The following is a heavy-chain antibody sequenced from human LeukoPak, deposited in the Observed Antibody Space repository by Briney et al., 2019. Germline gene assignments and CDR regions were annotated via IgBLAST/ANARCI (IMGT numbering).Heavy chain of an antibody. D-gene: IGHD6-6*01. CDR3: ARLAIAARRDFDY. CDR1: GGSISSSSYY. CDR2: IYYSGST. J-gene: IGHJ4*02. Sequence: SETLSLTCSVSGGSISSSSYYWGWIRQPPGKGLEWIGSIYYSGSTYYNASLKSRVTISVDTSKNQFSLKLSSVTAADTAVYYCARLAIAARRDFDYWGQGTLVTVSS. V-gene: IGHV4-39*01.